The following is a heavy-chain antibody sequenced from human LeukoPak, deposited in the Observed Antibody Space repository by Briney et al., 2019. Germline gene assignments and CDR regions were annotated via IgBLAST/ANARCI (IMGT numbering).Heavy chain of an antibody. D-gene: IGHD2-2*02. V-gene: IGHV3-30*03. Sequence: GRSLRLSCAASGFTFSSYGMHWVRQAPGEGLEWVAVISYDGSNKYYADSVKGRFTISRANSKNTLYLQMNSLRAEDTAVYYCAALGDIVVVPAAISGLDNWFDPWGQGTLVTVSS. CDR2: ISYDGSNK. J-gene: IGHJ5*02. CDR3: AALGDIVVVPAAISGLDNWFDP. CDR1: GFTFSSYG.